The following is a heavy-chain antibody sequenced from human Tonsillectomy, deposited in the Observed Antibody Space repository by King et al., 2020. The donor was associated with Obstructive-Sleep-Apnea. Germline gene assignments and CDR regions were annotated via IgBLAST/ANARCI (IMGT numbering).Heavy chain of an antibody. Sequence: EVQLVESGGGLVQPGGSLRLSCAASGFTFSSYWMTWVRQAPGKGLEWVANIKQDGSERYYVDFVKGRFTISRDNAKNSLYLQINSLRADDTAVFYCARALVWGSYPNYAFDIWGQGTMVTVSS. V-gene: IGHV3-7*01. CDR1: GFTFSSYW. CDR2: IKQDGSER. CDR3: ARALVWGSYPNYAFDI. D-gene: IGHD3-16*02. J-gene: IGHJ3*02.